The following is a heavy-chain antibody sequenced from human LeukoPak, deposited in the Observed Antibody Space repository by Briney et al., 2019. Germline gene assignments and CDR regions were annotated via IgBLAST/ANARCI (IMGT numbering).Heavy chain of an antibody. V-gene: IGHV4-34*01. CDR1: GGSFSDYS. CDR3: ASRGGITIFGVVITPPNNWFDP. Sequence: SETLSLTCAVYGGSFSDYSWSWIRQPPGKGLEWIGEINPSGGTNHNPSLMSRVSMSVDTSKNQISLRVSSVTAADTAVYYCASRGGITIFGVVITPPNNWFDPWGQGTLVTVSS. D-gene: IGHD3-3*01. CDR2: INPSGGT. J-gene: IGHJ5*02.